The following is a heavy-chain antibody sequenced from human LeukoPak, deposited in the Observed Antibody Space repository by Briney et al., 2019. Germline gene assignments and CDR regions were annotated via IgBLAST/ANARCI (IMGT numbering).Heavy chain of an antibody. V-gene: IGHV3-30*04. J-gene: IGHJ4*02. CDR2: ISYDGSNK. CDR1: GFTFSSYA. CDR3: AKERNYYGSGSYYKSPRYYFDY. D-gene: IGHD3-10*01. Sequence: GGSLRLSCAASGFTFSSYAMHWVRQAPGKGLEWVAVISYDGSNKYYADSVKGRFTISRDNSKNTLYLQMNSLRAEDTAVYYCAKERNYYGSGSYYKSPRYYFDYWGQGTLVTVSS.